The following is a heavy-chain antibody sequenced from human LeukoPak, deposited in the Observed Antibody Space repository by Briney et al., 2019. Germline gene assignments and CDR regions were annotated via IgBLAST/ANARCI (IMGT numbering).Heavy chain of an antibody. CDR3: ARQTPVSSSIRFDY. CDR1: GGSISSYY. D-gene: IGHD2-2*01. Sequence: SETLSLTCTVSGGSISSYYWSWIRQPAGKGLEWIGRIYTSGSTNYNPSLKSRVTMSVDTSKNQFSLKLSSVTAADTAVYYCARQTPVSSSIRFDYWGQGTLVSVSS. CDR2: IYTSGST. J-gene: IGHJ4*02. V-gene: IGHV4-4*07.